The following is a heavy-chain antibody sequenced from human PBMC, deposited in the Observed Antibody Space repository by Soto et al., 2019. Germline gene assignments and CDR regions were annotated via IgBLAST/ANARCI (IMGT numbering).Heavy chain of an antibody. V-gene: IGHV3-21*04. Sequence: GGSLRLSCAASGFTFSSHTMNWVRQAPGKGLEWVSSISLDTTYIYYADSVKGRFTISRDNAKNTLYLQMNSLRAEDTALYYCAKENTGWYSNWGQGTLVTVSS. CDR3: AKENTGWYSN. CDR1: GFTFSSHT. J-gene: IGHJ4*02. D-gene: IGHD6-19*01. CDR2: ISLDTTYI.